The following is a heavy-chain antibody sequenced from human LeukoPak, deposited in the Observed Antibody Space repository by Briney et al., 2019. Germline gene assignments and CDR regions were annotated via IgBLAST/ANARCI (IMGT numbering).Heavy chain of an antibody. CDR2: INHSGST. CDR1: GGSFTGYY. CDR3: ARAASSRYYYGMDV. J-gene: IGHJ6*02. Sequence: SETLSLTCAVYGGSFTGYYWSWIRQPPGKGLEWIGEINHSGSTYYNPSLKSRATISVDRSKNQFSLKLSSVTAADTAVYYCARAASSRYYYGMDVWGQGTTVTVSS. V-gene: IGHV4-34*01. D-gene: IGHD2-2*01.